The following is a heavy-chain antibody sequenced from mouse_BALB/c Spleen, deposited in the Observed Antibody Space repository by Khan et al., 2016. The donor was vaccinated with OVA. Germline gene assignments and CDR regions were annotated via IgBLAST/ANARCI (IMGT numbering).Heavy chain of an antibody. J-gene: IGHJ2*01. CDR3: ERVIYDSRSNVSS. CDR1: GYTISNSW. V-gene: IGHV1-9*01. D-gene: IGHD1-1*01. CDR2: FLPGSGNA. Sequence: QVQLKESGAELMKPGASVKISCKATGYTISNSWIEWVKQRPGHGLEWIGEFLPGSGNANYNERFKGKATFASDASSNTAFMQLSSLTSEDTAVYFCERVIYDSRSNVSSWGQGTILTDSS.